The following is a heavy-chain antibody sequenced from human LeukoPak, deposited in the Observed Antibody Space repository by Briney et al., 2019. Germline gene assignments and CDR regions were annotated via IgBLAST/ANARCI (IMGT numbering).Heavy chain of an antibody. CDR2: IYYSGST. V-gene: IGHV4-30-4*08. CDR1: GGSISSGDYY. CDR3: ARDSTYYYDSSGYYAPAGI. D-gene: IGHD3-22*01. J-gene: IGHJ3*02. Sequence: SETLSLTCTVSGGSISSGDYYWSWIRQPPGKGLEWIGYIYYSGSTYYNPSLKIRVTISVDTSKNQFSLKLSSVTAADTAVYYCARDSTYYYDSSGYYAPAGIWGQGTMVTVSS.